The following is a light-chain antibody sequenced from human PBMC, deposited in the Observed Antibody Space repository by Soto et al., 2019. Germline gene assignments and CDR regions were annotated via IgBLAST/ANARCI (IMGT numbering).Light chain of an antibody. CDR1: QSISSW. J-gene: IGKJ1*01. CDR2: KES. Sequence: DIQMTQSPSTLSASVGDRVTITCRASQSISSWLAWYQQKPGKAPKLRIYKESSLESGVPARLRGSGAGTEFTLTISRLQPDDLATYYCQQYNSYWTLGQGPMVDI. V-gene: IGKV1-5*03. CDR3: QQYNSYWT.